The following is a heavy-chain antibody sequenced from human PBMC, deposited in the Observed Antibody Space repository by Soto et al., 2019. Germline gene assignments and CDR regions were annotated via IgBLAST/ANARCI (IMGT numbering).Heavy chain of an antibody. D-gene: IGHD3-16*01. CDR1: GGSISSYY. CDR3: ARLWGWSVGY. CDR2: IYYSGST. J-gene: IGHJ4*02. V-gene: IGHV4-59*08. Sequence: QVQLQESGPGLVKPSETLSLTCTVSGGSISSYYWSWIRQPPGKGLEWIGYIYYSGSTNYNPSLTSRVTISVDTTKNQFSLKLSSVTAADAAVYYCARLWGWSVGYWGQVTLVTVSS.